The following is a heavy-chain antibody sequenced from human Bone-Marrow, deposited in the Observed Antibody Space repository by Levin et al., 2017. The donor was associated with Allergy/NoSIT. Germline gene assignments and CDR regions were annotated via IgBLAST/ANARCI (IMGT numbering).Heavy chain of an antibody. CDR2: ISYDGSNK. CDR1: GFTFSSYG. V-gene: IGHV3-30*18. CDR3: AKDPKGGGSYSEYFQH. D-gene: IGHD1-26*01. Sequence: GGSLRLSCAASGFTFSSYGMHWVRQAPGKGLEWVAVISYDGSNKYYADSVKGRFTISRDNSKNTLYLQMNSLRAEDTAVYYCAKDPKGGGSYSEYFQHWGQGTLVTVSS. J-gene: IGHJ1*01.